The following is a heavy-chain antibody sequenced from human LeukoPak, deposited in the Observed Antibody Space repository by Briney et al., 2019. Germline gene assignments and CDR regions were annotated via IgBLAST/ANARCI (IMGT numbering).Heavy chain of an antibody. J-gene: IGHJ4*02. CDR3: ARSPPGWYYDNSGQYYFDT. V-gene: IGHV4-59*08. D-gene: IGHD3-22*01. Sequence: PSETLSLTCTVSGGSISGYYWSWIRQSPGKSLEWIAYISFTGNTNYNPSLKSRVTISLDTSKTHFSPTLSSLTAADTAVYYCARSPPGWYYDNSGQYYFDTWGQGALVTVSS. CDR1: GGSISGYY. CDR2: ISFTGNT.